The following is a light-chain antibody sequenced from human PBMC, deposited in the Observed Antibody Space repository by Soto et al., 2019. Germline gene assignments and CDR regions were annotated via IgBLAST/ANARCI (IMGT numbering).Light chain of an antibody. CDR2: AAS. J-gene: IGKJ2*01. V-gene: IGKV1-39*01. CDR3: QQSYSSFMYT. Sequence: DSKTTQSPSTLSASVGDRDTITCRASQSISSYLNWYQQKPGKAPKLLIYAASSLQSGVPSRFSGSGSGTDFTLTISSLQPEDFATYYCQQSYSSFMYTFGQG. CDR1: QSISSY.